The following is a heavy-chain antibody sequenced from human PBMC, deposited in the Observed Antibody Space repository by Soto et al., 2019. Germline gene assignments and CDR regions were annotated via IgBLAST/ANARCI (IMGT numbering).Heavy chain of an antibody. CDR2: INAGNGNT. CDR1: GYTFTSYA. V-gene: IGHV1-3*05. CDR3: ARDVTGSGSYYNFGWFDP. D-gene: IGHD3-10*01. J-gene: IGHJ5*02. Sequence: QVQLVQSGAEEKKPGASVKVSCKASGYTFTSYAMHWVRQAPGQRLEWMGWINAGNGNTKYSQKFQGRVTITRDTSASTAYMELSSLRSEDTAVYYCARDVTGSGSYYNFGWFDPWGQGTLVTVSS.